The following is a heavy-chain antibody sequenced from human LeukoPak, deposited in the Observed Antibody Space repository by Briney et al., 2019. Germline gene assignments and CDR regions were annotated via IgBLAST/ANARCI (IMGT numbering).Heavy chain of an antibody. Sequence: GGSLRLSCAASGFTFSDYYMSWIRQAPGKGLEWVSYISSSGSTIYYADSVKGRLTISRDNAKNSLYLQMNSLRAEDTAVYYCARDGRLLWFGELCCGMDVWGQGTTVTVSS. V-gene: IGHV3-11*01. CDR3: ARDGRLLWFGELCCGMDV. CDR2: ISSSGSTI. J-gene: IGHJ6*02. CDR1: GFTFSDYY. D-gene: IGHD3-10*01.